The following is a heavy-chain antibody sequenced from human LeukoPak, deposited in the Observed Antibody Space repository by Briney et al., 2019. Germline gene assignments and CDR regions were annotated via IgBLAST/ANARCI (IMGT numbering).Heavy chain of an antibody. CDR3: ARGPFRGTGDGASDI. J-gene: IGHJ3*02. V-gene: IGHV4-59*02. CDR1: GGSVSSYY. D-gene: IGHD1-26*01. CDR2: TYYSGST. Sequence: SETLSLTCTVSGGSVSSYYWSWIRQPPGKGLEWMGYTYYSGSTNYHPSLTSRVTISVDTSKNQFSLRLYSVTSADTAVYYCARGPFRGTGDGASDIWGQGTMVTVST.